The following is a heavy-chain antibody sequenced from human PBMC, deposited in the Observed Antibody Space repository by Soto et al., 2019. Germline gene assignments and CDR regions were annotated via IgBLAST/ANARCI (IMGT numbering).Heavy chain of an antibody. Sequence: SETLSLTCTVSGGSISSGGYQWTWIRQHPGKGLEWIGYIYYSGRTYYNPSLKSRITISVDSSKNQFSLNLSSVTAADTAVYYCARDKPLPHYSGSGRGYYGMDVWGQGATVTVSS. V-gene: IGHV4-31*03. CDR1: GGSISSGGYQ. CDR3: ARDKPLPHYSGSGRGYYGMDV. CDR2: IYYSGRT. J-gene: IGHJ6*02. D-gene: IGHD3-10*01.